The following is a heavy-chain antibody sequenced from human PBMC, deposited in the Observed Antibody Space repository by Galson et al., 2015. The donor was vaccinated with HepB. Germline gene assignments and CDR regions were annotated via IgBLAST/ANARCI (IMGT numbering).Heavy chain of an antibody. CDR1: GGAFSSYS. V-gene: IGHV1-69*08. Sequence: SVKVSCKASGGAFSSYSISWVRQAPGQGLEWMGRIIPIFSTPPNYAQKFQGRVTITADKSTSTAYMELSSLRSEDTAVYYCARDLDYWGQGTLVTVSS. J-gene: IGHJ4*02. CDR2: IIPIFSTP. CDR3: ARDLDY.